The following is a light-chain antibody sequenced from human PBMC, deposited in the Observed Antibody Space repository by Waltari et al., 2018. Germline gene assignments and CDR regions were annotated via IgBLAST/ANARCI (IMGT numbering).Light chain of an antibody. V-gene: IGKV3-20*01. J-gene: IGKJ1*01. Sequence: EIVLTQSPGTLSLAPGERPTLSCRASQSVSDNYLAWHQQKPGQAPRLLMYGVSNRATGIPDRFSGSGSGTDFTLTISRLEPEDFAVYYCQAYGSSATFGQGTKVEI. CDR3: QAYGSSAT. CDR2: GVS. CDR1: QSVSDNY.